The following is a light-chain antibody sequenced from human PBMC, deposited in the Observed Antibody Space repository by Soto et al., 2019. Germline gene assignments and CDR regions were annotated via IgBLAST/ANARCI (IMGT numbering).Light chain of an antibody. CDR1: GSDIGGYNF. Sequence: QSALTQPPSASGSPGQSVTISCTGTGSDIGGYNFVSWYQQHPGKVPKLIIYEVSKRPSGVPDRFSGSKSGNTASLTVSGLQADDEADYYCSSYAGTNNRYVFGTGTKLTVL. CDR3: SSYAGTNNRYV. CDR2: EVS. V-gene: IGLV2-8*01. J-gene: IGLJ1*01.